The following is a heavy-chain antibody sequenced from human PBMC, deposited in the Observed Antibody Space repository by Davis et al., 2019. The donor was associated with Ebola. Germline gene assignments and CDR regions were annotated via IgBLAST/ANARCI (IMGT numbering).Heavy chain of an antibody. CDR3: AVDHIYSFGLCEH. CDR2: VRYDESNK. V-gene: IGHV3-30*02. J-gene: IGHJ4*03. Sequence: PGGSLRLSCAASGFTFSSFGFHGVRQAPGKGLEWVAFVRYDESNKYYEDSVKGRFTISRDNSKNTVFLQMNSLRPEDTATYYCAVDHIYSFGLCEHWGHGTPVTVS. CDR1: GFTFSSFG. D-gene: IGHD5-12*01.